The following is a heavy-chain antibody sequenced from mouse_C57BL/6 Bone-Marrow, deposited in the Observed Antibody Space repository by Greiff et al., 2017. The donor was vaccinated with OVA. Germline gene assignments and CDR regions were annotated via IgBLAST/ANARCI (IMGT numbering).Heavy chain of an antibody. Sequence: EVMLVESGGDLVKPGGSLKLSCAASGFTFSSYGMSWVRQTPDKRLEWVANISRGGSYTYYPDSVKGRFTLSRDNAKNNLYLQMSSLKSEDTAMYYCARQGKGGYFYYWGQGTTLTVSS. CDR3: ARQGKGGYFYY. CDR2: ISRGGSYT. CDR1: GFTFSSYG. J-gene: IGHJ2*01. V-gene: IGHV5-6*01.